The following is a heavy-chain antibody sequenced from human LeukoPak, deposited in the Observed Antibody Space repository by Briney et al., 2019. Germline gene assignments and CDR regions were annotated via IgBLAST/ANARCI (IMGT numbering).Heavy chain of an antibody. D-gene: IGHD3-22*01. Sequence: SVKVSCKASGGTFSSYAISWARHAPGQGLEWMGGIIPIFGTANYAQKFQGRVTITTDESTSTAYTELSSLRSEDTAVYYCARAGAYYYDSSGYLDYWGQGTLVTVSS. CDR3: ARAGAYYYDSSGYLDY. J-gene: IGHJ4*02. CDR1: GGTFSSYA. CDR2: IIPIFGTA. V-gene: IGHV1-69*05.